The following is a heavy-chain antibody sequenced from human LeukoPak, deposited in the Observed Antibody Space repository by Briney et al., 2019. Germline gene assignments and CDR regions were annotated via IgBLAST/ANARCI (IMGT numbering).Heavy chain of an antibody. V-gene: IGHV4-59*08. D-gene: IGHD6-13*01. Sequence: KPSETLSLTCTVSGDSFSSYYWSWLRQPPGKELEWIGYIYYSGSTNYNPSLKSRVTISVDTSKKQFSLKLTSVTAADTAVYYCARHGYTSTWLLDYWGQGSLVTVSS. CDR2: IYYSGST. CDR1: GDSFSSYY. J-gene: IGHJ4*02. CDR3: ARHGYTSTWLLDY.